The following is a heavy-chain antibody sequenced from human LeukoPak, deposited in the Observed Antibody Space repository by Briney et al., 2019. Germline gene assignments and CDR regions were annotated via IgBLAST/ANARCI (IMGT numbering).Heavy chain of an antibody. D-gene: IGHD2/OR15-2a*01. CDR2: ISSSGSTK. J-gene: IGHJ4*02. V-gene: IGHV3-48*01. CDR1: GITFSSYS. CDR3: ARGGLSIMGY. Sequence: GGSLRLSCGASGITFSSYSMNWVRQAPGKGLEWVSYISSSGSTKYYADSVRGRFTISRDNARNSLYLQMNSLRAEDTAVYFCARGGLSIMGYWGQGTLVTVSS.